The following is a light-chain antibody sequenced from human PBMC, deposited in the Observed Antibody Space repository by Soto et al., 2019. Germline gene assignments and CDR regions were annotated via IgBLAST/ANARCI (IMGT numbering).Light chain of an antibody. CDR3: CSFVGNREV. Sequence: QTASAYGTHGLSITMLCDGTSGDVGSSNLVSWYQQQPGKAPKLLIYEVTERPSGVSNRFAGSKSGNTASLTISGLQPDHEADYVCCSFVGNREVFGTGSKVTVL. J-gene: IGLJ1*01. V-gene: IGLV2-23*02. CDR1: SGDVGSSNL. CDR2: EVT.